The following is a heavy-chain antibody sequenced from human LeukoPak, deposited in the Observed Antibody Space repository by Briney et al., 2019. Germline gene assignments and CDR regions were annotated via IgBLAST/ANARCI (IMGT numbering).Heavy chain of an antibody. V-gene: IGHV4-39*01. CDR2: INYSEST. Sequence: SETLSLTCTVSGVSISSSSYYWGWLRQPPGKGLEWIGSINYSESTHYNPSLKSRVTVSVDTSKNQFSLKLNSVIAADTAVYYCARFGSGWHYFDYWGQGTLVTVSS. CDR1: GVSISSSSYY. D-gene: IGHD6-19*01. J-gene: IGHJ4*02. CDR3: ARFGSGWHYFDY.